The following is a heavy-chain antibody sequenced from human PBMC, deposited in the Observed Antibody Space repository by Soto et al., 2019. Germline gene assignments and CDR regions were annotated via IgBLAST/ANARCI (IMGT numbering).Heavy chain of an antibody. Sequence: PXESLRLSCVASGITFINHSMSWVRQAPGKGLEWVSSVSEIGDVTYYADSVKGRFTISRDNSKNTLYLQLTNLKVEDTAVYYCVQGSSGTRGEDPWGQGALGTVS. D-gene: IGHD1-1*01. V-gene: IGHV3-23*01. CDR2: VSEIGDVT. CDR3: VQGSSGTRGEDP. J-gene: IGHJ5*02. CDR1: GITFINHS.